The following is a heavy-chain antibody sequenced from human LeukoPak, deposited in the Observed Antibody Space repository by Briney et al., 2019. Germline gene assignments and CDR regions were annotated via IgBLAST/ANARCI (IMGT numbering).Heavy chain of an antibody. CDR1: GFTFSSYG. V-gene: IGHV3-30*18. D-gene: IGHD5-12*01. CDR3: AKDHGYSGYDSYYFDY. Sequence: PGGSLRLSCAASGFTFSSYGMHWVRQAPGKGLEWVAVISYDGSNKYYADSVKGRFTISRDNSKNTPYLQMNSLRAEDTAVYYCAKDHGYSGYDSYYFDYWGQGTLVTVSS. J-gene: IGHJ4*02. CDR2: ISYDGSNK.